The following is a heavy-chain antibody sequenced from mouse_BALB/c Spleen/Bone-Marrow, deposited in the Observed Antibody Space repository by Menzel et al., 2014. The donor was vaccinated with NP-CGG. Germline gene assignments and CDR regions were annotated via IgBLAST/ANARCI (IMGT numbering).Heavy chain of an antibody. J-gene: IGHJ3*01. D-gene: IGHD1-2*01. Sequence: EVKVVESGGGLVQPGGSLKLSCAASGFAFSSYWMSWVRQAPGKGLEWIGEINPDSSTINYTPSLTAKFIISRDNAKNKLYLQMSKVRTEDTALYYCTRMRYYGYVAYWGQGTLVTVSS. V-gene: IGHV4-1*02. CDR1: GFAFSSYW. CDR3: TRMRYYGYVAY. CDR2: INPDSSTI.